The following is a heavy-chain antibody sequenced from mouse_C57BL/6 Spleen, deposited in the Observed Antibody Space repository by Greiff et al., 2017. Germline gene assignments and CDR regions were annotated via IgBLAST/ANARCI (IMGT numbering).Heavy chain of an antibody. CDR3: AGITTVPRAYFDV. CDR2: FHPNSGSP. D-gene: IGHD1-1*01. V-gene: IGHV1-64*01. CDR1: GYTFTSYW. Sequence: QVQLQQPGAELVKPGASVKLSCKASGYTFTSYWMHWVKQRPGQGLGWIGMFHPNSGSPNYNEKFKSKATLTVDKSSRTAYMQLSSLTSEDSAVYYCAGITTVPRAYFDVWGTGTTVTVSS. J-gene: IGHJ1*03.